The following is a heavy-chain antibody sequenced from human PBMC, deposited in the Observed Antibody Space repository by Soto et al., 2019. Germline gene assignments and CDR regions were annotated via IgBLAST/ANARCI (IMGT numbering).Heavy chain of an antibody. CDR2: ISYDGSNK. J-gene: IGHJ4*02. V-gene: IGHV3-30-3*01. CDR1: GFTFSSYA. Sequence: LRLSCAASGFTFSSYAMHWVRQAPGKGLEWVAVISYDGSNKYYADSVKGRFTISRDNSKNTLYLQMNSLRAEDTAVYYCARPDSPRALGYCSSTSCYNPIAFDYWGQGTLVTVSS. CDR3: ARPDSPRALGYCSSTSCYNPIAFDY. D-gene: IGHD2-2*02.